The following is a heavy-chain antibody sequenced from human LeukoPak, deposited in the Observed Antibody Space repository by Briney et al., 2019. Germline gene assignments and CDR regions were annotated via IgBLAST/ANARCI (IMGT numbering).Heavy chain of an antibody. CDR1: GYTFTDYY. Sequence: ASVKVSCKASGYTFTDYYMHWLRQAPGQGLEWMGWINPNSGDTNSAQKFQDRVTMTRDTSISTAYMELSRLRSEDTAVYYCAGDYYDSSGYYREVTEDYYYYGMDVWGQGTTVTVSS. CDR3: AGDYYDSSGYYREVTEDYYYYGMDV. J-gene: IGHJ6*02. D-gene: IGHD3-22*01. CDR2: INPNSGDT. V-gene: IGHV1-2*02.